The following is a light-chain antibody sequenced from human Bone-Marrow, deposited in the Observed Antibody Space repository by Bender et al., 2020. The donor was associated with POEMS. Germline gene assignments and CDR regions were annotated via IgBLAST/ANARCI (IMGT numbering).Light chain of an antibody. J-gene: IGLJ3*02. Sequence: QSVLTQPPSAPGTPGQRVTISCSGSSCNIVGNAVNWWQQLPGTAPKLLIYGNDQRPSGVSDRFSGSKSGTSASLAISGLQSEDEADYFCRAWDGILNGWVFGGGTELTVL. CDR3: RAWDGILNGWV. CDR2: GND. CDR1: SCNIVGNA. V-gene: IGLV1-44*01.